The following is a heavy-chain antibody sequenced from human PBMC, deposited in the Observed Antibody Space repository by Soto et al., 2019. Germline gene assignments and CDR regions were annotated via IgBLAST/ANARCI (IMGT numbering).Heavy chain of an antibody. Sequence: QVQLVQSGAAVRKPGSSVKVSCKASGGTFTKYAITWVRQAPRQGLEWMGGIVPLPGTTNYAQKFRGRVTMSADESTSTAYLELSSLRSEDTAVYYWASGVAGLGGSSGWPDYAFDVWGQGTMVIVSS. CDR1: GGTFTKYA. CDR3: ASGVAGLGGSSGWPDYAFDV. V-gene: IGHV1-69*01. CDR2: IVPLPGTT. D-gene: IGHD6-19*01. J-gene: IGHJ3*01.